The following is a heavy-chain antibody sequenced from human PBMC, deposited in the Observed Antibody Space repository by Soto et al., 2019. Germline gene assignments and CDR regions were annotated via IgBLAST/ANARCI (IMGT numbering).Heavy chain of an antibody. CDR3: AKSPRTATMVRGVITLPSGYYYYMDV. CDR2: ISGSGGST. J-gene: IGHJ6*03. Sequence: QPGGSLRLSCAASGFTFSSYAMSWVRQAPGKGLEWVSAISGSGGSTYYADSVKGRFTISRDNSKNTLYLQMNSLRAEDTAVYYCAKSPRTATMVRGVITLPSGYYYYMDVWGKGTTVTVSS. CDR1: GFTFSSYA. V-gene: IGHV3-23*01. D-gene: IGHD3-10*01.